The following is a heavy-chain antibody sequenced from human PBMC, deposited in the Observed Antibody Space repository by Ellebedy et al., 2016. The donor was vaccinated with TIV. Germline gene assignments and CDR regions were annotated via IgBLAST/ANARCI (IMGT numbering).Heavy chain of an antibody. CDR1: GFTFSSYA. J-gene: IGHJ5*02. Sequence: GGSLRLSXAASGFTFSSYAMHWVRQAPGKGLEWVAVISYDGSKKYYADSVKGRFTISRDNSKNTLYLQMNSLRAEDTAVYYCARAIDWMGWFDPWGQGTLVTVSS. D-gene: IGHD1-26*01. V-gene: IGHV3-30*14. CDR2: ISYDGSKK. CDR3: ARAIDWMGWFDP.